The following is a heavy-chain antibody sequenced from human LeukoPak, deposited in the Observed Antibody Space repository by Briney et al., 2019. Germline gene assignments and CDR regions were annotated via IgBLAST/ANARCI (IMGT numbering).Heavy chain of an antibody. J-gene: IGHJ4*02. D-gene: IGHD5-12*01. V-gene: IGHV3-30*04. CDR3: AKDGGYDHYFDY. CDR2: VFYDGSIQ. Sequence: GGSLRLSCAASGFTFSNYAMHWVRQAPGKGLEWVAVVFYDGSIQYYADSVRGRFTISRDNSKNTLHLQMNSLRAEDTAVYYCAKDGGYDHYFDYWGQGTLVTVSS. CDR1: GFTFSNYA.